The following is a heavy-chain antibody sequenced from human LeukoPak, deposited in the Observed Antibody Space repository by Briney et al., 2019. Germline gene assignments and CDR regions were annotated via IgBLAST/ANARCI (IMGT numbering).Heavy chain of an antibody. CDR1: GFTFSSYW. CDR3: ARGDKFSGDY. D-gene: IGHD2-15*01. J-gene: IGHJ4*02. Sequence: GGSLRLSCAVSGFTFSSYWMSWVRQAPGKGLEWVANINQDGREKYHVDSVKGRFTISRDNAKNSLYLQMNSLRAEDTAVYFCARGDKFSGDYWGQGTLVTVSS. V-gene: IGHV3-7*04. CDR2: INQDGREK.